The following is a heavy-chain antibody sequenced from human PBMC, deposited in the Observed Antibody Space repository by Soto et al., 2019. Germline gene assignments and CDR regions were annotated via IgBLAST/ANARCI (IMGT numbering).Heavy chain of an antibody. V-gene: IGHV1-18*01. CDR3: ARGPGGSSSRYFDY. J-gene: IGHJ4*02. D-gene: IGHD6-6*01. CDR1: GYTFTSYG. Sequence: ASVKVSCKASGYTFTSYGISWVRQAPGQGLEWMGWISAYNGNTNYAQKLQGRVTMTTDTSTSTAYMELRSLRSDATAGYYCARGPGGSSSRYFDYWGQGTLVTVSS. CDR2: ISAYNGNT.